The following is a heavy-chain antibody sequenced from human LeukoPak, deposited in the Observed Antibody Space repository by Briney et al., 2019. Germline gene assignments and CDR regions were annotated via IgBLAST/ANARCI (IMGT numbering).Heavy chain of an antibody. Sequence: SETLSLTCTVSGYSISSGYYWGWIRQPPGKGLEWIGSIYHSGSTYYSPSLKSRVTISVDTSKNQFSLKLSSVTAADTAVYYCARQEIYYYGSGSYISSWGQGTLVTVSS. D-gene: IGHD3-10*01. CDR1: GYSISSGYY. CDR2: IYHSGST. V-gene: IGHV4-38-2*02. J-gene: IGHJ4*02. CDR3: ARQEIYYYGSGSYISS.